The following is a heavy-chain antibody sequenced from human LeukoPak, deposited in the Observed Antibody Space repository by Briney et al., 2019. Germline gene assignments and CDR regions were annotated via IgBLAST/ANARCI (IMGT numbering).Heavy chain of an antibody. V-gene: IGHV4-59*01. CDR1: GGSISSYY. Sequence: SETLSLTCTVSGGSISSYYWSWIRQPPGKGLEWIGYIYYSGSTNYNPSLKSRVTISVDTSKNQFSLKLSSVTAADTAVYYCARVPDPAIVAADNYYYYYMDVWGKGTTVTVSS. J-gene: IGHJ6*03. CDR3: ARVPDPAIVAADNYYYYYMDV. D-gene: IGHD6-13*01. CDR2: IYYSGST.